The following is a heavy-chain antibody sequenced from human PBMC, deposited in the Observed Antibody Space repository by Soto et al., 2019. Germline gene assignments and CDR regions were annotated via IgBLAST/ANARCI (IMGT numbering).Heavy chain of an antibody. V-gene: IGHV3-53*01. CDR2: IYSGGYT. CDR1: GFTVSNNY. J-gene: IGHJ6*02. D-gene: IGHD1-26*01. Sequence: EVQLVESGGGLIQPGGSLRLSCAVSGFTVSNNYMSWVRQAPGKGLEGVSVIYSGGYTAYGDSVKARFTISRDNSKNTLSLHMNSRRADDTAVYYCATQPGGGGYWGQGTLVTVSSDVWGQGTTVTVSS. CDR3: ATQPGGGGYWGQGTLVTVSSDV.